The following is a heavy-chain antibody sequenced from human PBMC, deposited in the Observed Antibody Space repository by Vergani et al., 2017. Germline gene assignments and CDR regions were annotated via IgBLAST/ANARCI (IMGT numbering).Heavy chain of an antibody. CDR3: AKDHYDFWSGYPNLSPFDL. J-gene: IGHJ2*01. CDR2: ISWNSGSI. Sequence: EVQLVESGGGLVQPGRSLRFSCAASGFTFDDYAMHWFRQAPGKGLEWFSGISWNSGSIGYADSVKGRFTISRDNAKNSLYLQMNSLRAEDTALYYCAKDHYDFWSGYPNLSPFDLWGRGTLVTVSS. CDR1: GFTFDDYA. V-gene: IGHV3-9*01. D-gene: IGHD3-3*01.